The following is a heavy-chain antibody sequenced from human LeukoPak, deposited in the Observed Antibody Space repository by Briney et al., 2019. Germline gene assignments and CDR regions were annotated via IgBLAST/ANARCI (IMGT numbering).Heavy chain of an antibody. CDR1: GFTFRTYT. D-gene: IGHD4-23*01. CDR3: ASAGAVTDSFVQ. V-gene: IGHV3-30-3*01. CDR2: ISYDGYYK. J-gene: IGHJ4*02. Sequence: GGSLRLSCAASGFTFRTYTMHWVRQAPGKGLEWVASISYDGYYKYYAESVKGPFIISRDNSKSTLYLQINSLRADDTAVYYCASAGAVTDSFVQGGEGTLVIVSA.